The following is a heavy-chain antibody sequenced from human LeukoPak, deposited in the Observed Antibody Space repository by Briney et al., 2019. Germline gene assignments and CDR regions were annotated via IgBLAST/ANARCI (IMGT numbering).Heavy chain of an antibody. V-gene: IGHV3-15*01. D-gene: IGHD3-22*01. CDR1: GFTFSNAW. CDR2: IKSKTDGGTT. CDR3: TTASIDSSGYYRDY. Sequence: GGSLRLSCAASGFTFSNAWMSWVRQAPGKGLEWVGRIKSKTDGGTTDYAAPVKGRFTISRDDSKNTLYLQMNSLKTEDTAVYYCTTASIDSSGYYRDYWGQGTLVTVSS. J-gene: IGHJ4*02.